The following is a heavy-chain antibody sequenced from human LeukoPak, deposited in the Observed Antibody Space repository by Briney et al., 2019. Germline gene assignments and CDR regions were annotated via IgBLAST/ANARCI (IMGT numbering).Heavy chain of an antibody. CDR2: INHSGST. J-gene: IGHJ5*02. CDR3: ARDLMITFGGVARNWFDP. D-gene: IGHD3-16*01. V-gene: IGHV4-34*01. Sequence: SETLSLTCTVSGGSISSYYWRWIRQPPGKGLEWIGEINHSGSTNYNPSLKGPVTITVDTSKNQSSLKLSSVTAADTAVYYCARDLMITFGGVARNWFDPWGQGTLVTVSS. CDR1: GGSISSYY.